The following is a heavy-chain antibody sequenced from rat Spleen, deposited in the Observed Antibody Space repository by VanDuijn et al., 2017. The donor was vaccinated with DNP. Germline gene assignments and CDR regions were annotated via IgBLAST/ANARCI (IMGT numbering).Heavy chain of an antibody. J-gene: IGHJ2*01. Sequence: EVQLVESGGGLVQPGRSLKLSCAASGFTFSDYNMAWVRQAPKKGLEWVATIFFDGSGTYYGDSVKGRFTISRDDAKSSLSLQMNSLKSEDTATYYCARHGPTRTLDYWGQGVMVTVSS. D-gene: IGHD1-4*01. V-gene: IGHV5-7*01. CDR3: ARHGPTRTLDY. CDR1: GFTFSDYN. CDR2: IFFDGSGT.